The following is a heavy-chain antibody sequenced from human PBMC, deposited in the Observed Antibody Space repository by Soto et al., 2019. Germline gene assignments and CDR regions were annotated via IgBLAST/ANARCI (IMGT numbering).Heavy chain of an antibody. CDR2: ISSYNGDT. CDR3: AREGGAAYYYYGMDV. Sequence: GASVKVSCKASGYTFTRSGISWVRQAPGQGPEWMGWISSYNGDTNYAQTFQGRVTMTTDTSTSTAYMELRSLRSDDTAVYYCAREGGAAYYYYGMDVWGQGTPVTVSS. CDR1: GYTFTRSG. D-gene: IGHD1-26*01. J-gene: IGHJ6*02. V-gene: IGHV1-18*01.